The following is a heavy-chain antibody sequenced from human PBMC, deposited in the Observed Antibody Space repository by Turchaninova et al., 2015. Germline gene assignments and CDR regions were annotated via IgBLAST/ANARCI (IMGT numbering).Heavy chain of an antibody. CDR3: AGLYSSSSQSFYGMDV. V-gene: IGHV4-39*01. Sequence: QLQLPESVPGLVTPSGTLSRIVMCRGWSRSISSYYCGRILRAPGKGLEWIGSISDSGSTYCNPSLKSRVTISVDTSKNQFSLKLSSVTAADTAVYYCAGLYSSSSQSFYGMDVWGQGTTVTVSS. D-gene: IGHD6-6*01. CDR1: GWSRSISSYY. CDR2: ISDSGST. J-gene: IGHJ6*02.